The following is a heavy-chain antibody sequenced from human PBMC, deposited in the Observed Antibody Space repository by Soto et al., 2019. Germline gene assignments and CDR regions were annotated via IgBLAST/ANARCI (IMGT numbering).Heavy chain of an antibody. Sequence: VASVKVSCKASGYTFINYGIHWVRQAPGQRLEWMGWINAGNGNTKYSQNFLDRVTITRDTSASTAYMELSSLRSEDTAVFYCARSGYSSGWYHWYFDLWGRGTLVTVSS. V-gene: IGHV1-3*01. J-gene: IGHJ2*01. CDR2: INAGNGNT. CDR1: GYTFINYG. D-gene: IGHD6-19*01. CDR3: ARSGYSSGWYHWYFDL.